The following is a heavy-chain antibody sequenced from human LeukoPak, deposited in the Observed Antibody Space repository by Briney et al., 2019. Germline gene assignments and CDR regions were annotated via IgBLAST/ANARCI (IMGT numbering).Heavy chain of an antibody. CDR2: ISDSGDNT. J-gene: IGHJ4*02. CDR1: GFSFSSYS. D-gene: IGHD1/OR15-1a*01. Sequence: GGSLRLSCEASGFSFSSYSMNWVRQAPGKGLEWVSAISDSGDNTHYADSVKGRFTISRDSSKSTLYLQMNSLRADDTAVYYCAKVYWNNYYYDYWGQGTLVTVSS. V-gene: IGHV3-23*01. CDR3: AKVYWNNYYYDY.